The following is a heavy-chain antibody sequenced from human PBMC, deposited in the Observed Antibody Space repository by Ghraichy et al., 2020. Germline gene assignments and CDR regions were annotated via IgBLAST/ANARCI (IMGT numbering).Heavy chain of an antibody. D-gene: IGHD5-12*01. CDR3: ARDRGYVFPGGTNWFDP. CDR2: IIPIFGTT. J-gene: IGHJ5*02. Sequence: SVKVSCKASGGTFSSYAISWVRQAPGQGLEWMGGIIPIFGTTNYAQKFQGRVTITADESTSTAYMELSSLRSEDTAVYYCARDRGYVFPGGTNWFDPWGQGTLVTVSS. V-gene: IGHV1-69*13. CDR1: GGTFSSYA.